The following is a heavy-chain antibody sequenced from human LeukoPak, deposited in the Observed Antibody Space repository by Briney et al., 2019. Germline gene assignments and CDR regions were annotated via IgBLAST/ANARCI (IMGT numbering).Heavy chain of an antibody. V-gene: IGHV5-51*01. J-gene: IGHJ6*02. CDR1: GYSFTSYW. Sequence: GESLKISCKGSGYSFTSYWIGWVRQMPGKGLEWMGIIYPGDSDTRYSPSFQGQVTISADKSISTAYLQWSSLKASDTAMYYCARVCSSTSCYVGYGMDVWGQGTTVTVSS. D-gene: IGHD2-2*01. CDR2: IYPGDSDT. CDR3: ARVCSSTSCYVGYGMDV.